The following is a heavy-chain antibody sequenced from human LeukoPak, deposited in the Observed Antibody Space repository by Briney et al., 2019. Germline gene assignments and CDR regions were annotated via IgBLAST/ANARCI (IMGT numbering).Heavy chain of an antibody. CDR3: ARDVNGAFTRSWFDP. J-gene: IGHJ5*02. CDR1: GDSVSSNNAA. CDR2: TYYRSKWYH. D-gene: IGHD4-17*01. V-gene: IGHV6-1*01. Sequence: QTLSLTCAISGDSVSSNNAAWVWIRQSPSRGLEWLGRTYYRSKWYHDYAVSVKSRISFNPDTSKNQFFLQLNSVTPEDTAVYYCARDVNGAFTRSWFDPWGQGTRVTVS.